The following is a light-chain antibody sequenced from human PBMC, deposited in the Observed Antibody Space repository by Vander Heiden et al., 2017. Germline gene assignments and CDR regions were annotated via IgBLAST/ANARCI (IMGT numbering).Light chain of an antibody. CDR3: QSYDSSLSAWV. CDR2: GND. CDR1: SSNIGAPYD. J-gene: IGLJ3*02. Sequence: QSVLTQSPSVSGAPGQRVTISCTGNSSNIGAPYDVHWYQQLPGTAPKLLIYGNDNRPSGVPDRFSGSKSDTSASLAITGLQAEDEADYFCQSYDSSLSAWVFGGGTKLTVL. V-gene: IGLV1-40*01.